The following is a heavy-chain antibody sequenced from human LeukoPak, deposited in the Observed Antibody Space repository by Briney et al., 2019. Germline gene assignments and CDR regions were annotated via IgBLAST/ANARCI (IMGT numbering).Heavy chain of an antibody. CDR3: ARVVRYSNGPLTDLLPYYFDY. J-gene: IGHJ4*02. D-gene: IGHD6-19*01. V-gene: IGHV1-3*03. CDR1: GYTFISYA. CDR2: INVGNGNT. Sequence: ASVKVSCKASGYTFISYAMNWVRQAPGQGLEWMGWINVGNGNTKYSQEFQGRVTITRDTSASTAYMELSSLRSGDMTVYYCARVVRYSNGPLTDLLPYYFDYWGQGTLVTVSS.